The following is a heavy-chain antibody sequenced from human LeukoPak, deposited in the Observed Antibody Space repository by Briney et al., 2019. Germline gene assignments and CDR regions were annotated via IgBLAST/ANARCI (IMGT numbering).Heavy chain of an antibody. Sequence: NSSETLSLTCTVSGGSISSGDYYWSWIRQPPGKGLEWIGEINHSGSTNYNPSLKSRVTISVDTSKNQFSLKLSSVTAADTAVYYCARVSDSSGYYLGRFDYFDYWGQGTLVTVSS. D-gene: IGHD3-22*01. J-gene: IGHJ4*02. CDR2: INHSGST. CDR3: ARVSDSSGYYLGRFDYFDY. CDR1: GGSISSGDYY. V-gene: IGHV4-39*07.